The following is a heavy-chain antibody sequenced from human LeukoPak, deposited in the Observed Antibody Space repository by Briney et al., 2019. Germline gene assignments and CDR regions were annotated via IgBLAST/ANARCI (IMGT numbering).Heavy chain of an antibody. CDR1: GYTFTGYY. J-gene: IGHJ4*02. CDR2: INPNSGGT. Sequence: ASVKVSCKASGYTFTGYYMHWVRQAPGQGLEWMGWINPNSGGTNYAQKFQGRVTMTRDTSISTAYMELSRLRSDDTAVYYCAKAPHSGWHNPPFDFWGQGTLVTVSS. D-gene: IGHD6-19*01. CDR3: AKAPHSGWHNPPFDF. V-gene: IGHV1-2*02.